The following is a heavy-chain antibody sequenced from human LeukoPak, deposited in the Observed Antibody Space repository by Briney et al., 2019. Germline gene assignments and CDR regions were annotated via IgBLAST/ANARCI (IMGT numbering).Heavy chain of an antibody. D-gene: IGHD2-15*01. J-gene: IGHJ4*02. CDR1: GYTFTGYY. CDR3: ARGPSGYCSGGSCYLVDY. V-gene: IGHV1-2*06. Sequence: GASVKVSCKASGYTFTGYYMHWVRQAPGQGLEWMGRINPNSGGTNYAQKFQGRVTMTRDTSTSTAYMELSRLRSDDTAVYYCARGPSGYCSGGSCYLVDYWGQGTLVTVSS. CDR2: INPNSGGT.